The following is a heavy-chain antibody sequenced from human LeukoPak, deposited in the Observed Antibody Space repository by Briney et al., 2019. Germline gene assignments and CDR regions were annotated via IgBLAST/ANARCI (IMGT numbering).Heavy chain of an antibody. V-gene: IGHV1-18*01. CDR1: GYTFTSFG. J-gene: IGHJ4*02. CDR2: ISAYNGNT. D-gene: IGHD6-13*01. Sequence: ASVKVSCKASGYTFTSFGISWVRQAPGQGLEWMGWISAYNGNTNYPQKLQGRVTMTTDTSTSTAYMGLRSLRSDDTAVYYCARAPPLYSSSWSADYWGQGALVTVSS. CDR3: ARAPPLYSSSWSADY.